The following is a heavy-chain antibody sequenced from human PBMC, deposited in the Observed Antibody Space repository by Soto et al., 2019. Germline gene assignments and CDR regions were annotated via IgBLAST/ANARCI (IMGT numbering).Heavy chain of an antibody. Sequence: GGSLRLSCAASEFTFRSYLMHWVRQSPGKGLVWVSRISGDGSSTTYADSVRGRFTISRDNAKNTVYLQMDSLRAEDTAVYYCARSLPGTYGAFDLWGQGTMVTVSS. V-gene: IGHV3-74*01. D-gene: IGHD1-7*01. CDR3: ARSLPGTYGAFDL. J-gene: IGHJ3*01. CDR2: ISGDGSST. CDR1: EFTFRSYL.